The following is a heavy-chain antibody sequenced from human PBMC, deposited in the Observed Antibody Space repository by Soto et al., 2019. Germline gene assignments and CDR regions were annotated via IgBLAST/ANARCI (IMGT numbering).Heavy chain of an antibody. CDR1: GYTFTSYV. J-gene: IGHJ6*03. CDR2: ISVHNGNT. Sequence: QVQLVQSGAEVKKPGASVKVSCKASGYTFTSYVISWVRQAPGQGLEGMGRISVHNGNTDYAQKLKGRVTMTTDTSTRTAYMELRRLRSDVTAVYYCASDRAAVGGDCYDYRDSWGKGTTFTVS. D-gene: IGHD2-21*01. CDR3: ASDRAAVGGDCYDYRDS. V-gene: IGHV1-18*01.